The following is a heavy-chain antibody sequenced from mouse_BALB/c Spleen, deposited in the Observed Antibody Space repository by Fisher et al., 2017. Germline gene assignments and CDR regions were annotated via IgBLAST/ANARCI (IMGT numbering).Heavy chain of an antibody. J-gene: IGHJ4*01. D-gene: IGHD2-1*01. Sequence: KFKGKATMTVDKSSSTAYMELARLTSEDSAIYYCARGGYYGNSYAMDYWGQGTSVTVSS. CDR3: ARGGYYGNSYAMDY. V-gene: IGHV1S137*01.